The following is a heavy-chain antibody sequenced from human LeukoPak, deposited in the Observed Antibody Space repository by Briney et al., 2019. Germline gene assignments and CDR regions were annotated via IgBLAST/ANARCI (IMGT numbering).Heavy chain of an antibody. D-gene: IGHD3-9*01. J-gene: IGHJ6*04. CDR1: GGTFSSYA. V-gene: IGHV1-69*01. Sequence: SVKVSCKASGGTFSSYAISWVRQAPGQGLEWMGGIIPIFGTANYAQKFQGRVTITADESTSTAYMELSSLRSEDTAVYYCARAHLGGDYDILTGPCSPAGDHGMDVWGKGTTVTVSS. CDR2: IIPIFGTA. CDR3: ARAHLGGDYDILTGPCSPAGDHGMDV.